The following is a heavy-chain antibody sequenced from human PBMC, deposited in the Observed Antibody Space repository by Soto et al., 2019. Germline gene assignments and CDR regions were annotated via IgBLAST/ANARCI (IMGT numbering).Heavy chain of an antibody. CDR1: GGTFSSYA. V-gene: IGHV1-69*13. Sequence: SVKVSCKASGGTFSSYAISWVRQAPGQGLEWMGGIIPIFGTANYAQKFQGRVTITADESTSTAYMELSSLRSEDTAVYYCAREGARAYYDFWSGPAFDYWGQGTLVTVSS. J-gene: IGHJ4*02. D-gene: IGHD3-3*01. CDR3: AREGARAYYDFWSGPAFDY. CDR2: IIPIFGTA.